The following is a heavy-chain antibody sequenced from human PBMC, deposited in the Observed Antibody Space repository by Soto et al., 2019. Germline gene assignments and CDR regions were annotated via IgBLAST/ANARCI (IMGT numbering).Heavy chain of an antibody. J-gene: IGHJ4*02. Sequence: QVQLVESGGGVVQPGRSLRLSCAASGFTFSSYGMHWVRQAPGKGLEWVAVISYDGSDKYYADSVKGRFTISRDNSKNTLYLQMNSLRPEDTAVYYCAKDLSGYSLTFGYWGQGTLVTVSS. CDR3: AKDLSGYSLTFGY. V-gene: IGHV3-30*18. CDR1: GFTFSSYG. CDR2: ISYDGSDK. D-gene: IGHD5-12*01.